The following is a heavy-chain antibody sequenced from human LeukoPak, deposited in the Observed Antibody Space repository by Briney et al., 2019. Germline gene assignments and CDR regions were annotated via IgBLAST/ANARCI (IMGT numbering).Heavy chain of an antibody. D-gene: IGHD3-16*02. J-gene: IGHJ4*02. V-gene: IGHV1-46*01. Sequence: PLASVKVSCKASGYTFTGYYMHWVRRAPGQGLEWMGIINPSGGSTSYAQKFQGRVTMTRDTSTSTVYMELSSLRSEDTAVYYCARSRLGELSWFDYWGQATLVTVSS. CDR2: INPSGGST. CDR3: ARSRLGELSWFDY. CDR1: GYTFTGYY.